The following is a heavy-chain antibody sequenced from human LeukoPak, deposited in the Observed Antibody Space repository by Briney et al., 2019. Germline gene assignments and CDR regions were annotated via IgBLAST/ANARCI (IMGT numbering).Heavy chain of an antibody. D-gene: IGHD5-12*01. CDR2: IYYGGST. Sequence: SETLSLTCAVYGGSFSGYYWNWIRQPPGKGLEWIGYIYYGGSTNYNPSLKSRVTISVDTSKNEFSLKLNSVTAADTAVYYCARAGGYLLYFDSWGQGTLATVSS. J-gene: IGHJ4*02. CDR1: GGSFSGYY. CDR3: ARAGGYLLYFDS. V-gene: IGHV4-59*08.